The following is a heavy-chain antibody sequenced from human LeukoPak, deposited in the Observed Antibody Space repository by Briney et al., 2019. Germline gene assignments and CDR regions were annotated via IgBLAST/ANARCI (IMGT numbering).Heavy chain of an antibody. V-gene: IGHV1-24*01. CDR2: FDPADDKT. CDR1: GYSLTELS. J-gene: IGHJ4*02. CDR3: ATYGSSGYLDY. Sequence: GASVKVSCKVSGYSLTELSMHWVRQAPGKGLEWMGGFDPADDKTIFAQKFQGRVTLTEDTSTDTAYMELSSLRSEDTAVYYCATYGSSGYLDYWGQGTLVTVSS. D-gene: IGHD3-22*01.